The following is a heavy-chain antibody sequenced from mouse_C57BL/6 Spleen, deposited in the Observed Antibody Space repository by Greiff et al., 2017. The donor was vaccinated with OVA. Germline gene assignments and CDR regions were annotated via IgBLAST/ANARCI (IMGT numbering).Heavy chain of an antibody. CDR3: ARGLSTSYAMDY. CDR2: ISDGGSYT. CDR1: GFTFSSYA. V-gene: IGHV5-4*01. J-gene: IGHJ4*01. Sequence: EVQGVESGGGLVKPGGSLKLSCAASGFTFSSYAMSWVRQTPEKRLEWVATISDGGSYTYYPDNVKGRFTISRDNAKNNLYLQMSHLKSEDTAMYYCARGLSTSYAMDYWGQGTSVTVSS.